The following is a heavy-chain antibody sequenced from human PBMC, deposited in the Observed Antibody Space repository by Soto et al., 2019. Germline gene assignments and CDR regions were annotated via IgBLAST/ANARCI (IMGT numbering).Heavy chain of an antibody. Sequence: GGSLRLSCAASGFTVSSDYMTWVRQAPGKGLEWLSTIYSGGTTYYADSVKGRFTVSRDNSKNALFLQMNNLRVDDTSIYYCASDPARRNGMAVRGQGTTVIVSS. CDR2: IYSGGTT. J-gene: IGHJ6*02. V-gene: IGHV3-66*01. CDR3: ASDPARRNGMAV. CDR1: GFTVSSDY.